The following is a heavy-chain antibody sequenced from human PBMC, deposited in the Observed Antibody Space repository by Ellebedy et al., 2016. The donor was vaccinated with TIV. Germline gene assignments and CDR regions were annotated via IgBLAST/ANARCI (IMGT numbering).Heavy chain of an antibody. CDR3: VRSLNWYDP. J-gene: IGHJ5*02. CDR2: IYPDDSDT. CDR1: GYSFSTYW. V-gene: IGHV5-51*01. Sequence: GESLKISCKGSGYSFSTYWIVWLRQMPGKGLEWMGTIYPDDSDTRYSPSFQGLVTMSVDKSISTAYLQWSSLKASDSAMYYCVRSLNWYDPWGQGTLVTVSP. D-gene: IGHD5/OR15-5a*01.